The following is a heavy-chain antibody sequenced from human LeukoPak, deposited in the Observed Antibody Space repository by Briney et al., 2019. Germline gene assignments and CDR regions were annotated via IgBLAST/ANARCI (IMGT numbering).Heavy chain of an antibody. CDR1: GYTFTSYG. V-gene: IGHV1-3*01. Sequence: ASVKVSCKASGYTFTSYGISWVRQAPGQGLEWMGWINAGNGNTKYSQKFQGRVTITRDTSASTAYMELSSLRSEDTAVYYCAREGGPTVAAYFDYWGQGTLDTVSS. CDR2: INAGNGNT. J-gene: IGHJ4*02. CDR3: AREGGPTVAAYFDY. D-gene: IGHD6-19*01.